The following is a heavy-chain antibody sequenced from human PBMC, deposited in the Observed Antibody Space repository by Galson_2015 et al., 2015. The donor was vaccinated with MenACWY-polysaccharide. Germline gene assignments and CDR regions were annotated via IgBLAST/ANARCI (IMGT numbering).Heavy chain of an antibody. Sequence: SVKVSCKASGDTFSSYDISWVRQAPGQGLEWMGWMNPNSGNTGYAQKFQGRVTMTRNTSISTAYMELSSLRSEDTAVYYCARGCGGSSPIDSFDFWGQGTMVTVS. CDR1: GDTFSSYD. J-gene: IGHJ3*01. CDR2: MNPNSGNT. V-gene: IGHV1-8*01. CDR3: ARGCGGSSPIDSFDF. D-gene: IGHD2-15*01.